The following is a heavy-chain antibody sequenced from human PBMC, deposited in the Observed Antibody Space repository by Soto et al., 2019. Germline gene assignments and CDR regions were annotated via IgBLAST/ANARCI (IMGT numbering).Heavy chain of an antibody. CDR3: ARGDCSGGSCYSVDI. CDR1: GGSISSINW. Sequence: QVQLQEPGPGLVKPSGTLSLTCAVSGGSISSINWWSWVRQPPGKGLGWIGEIYHSGSTNYNPSLKRRVTISVDKSKTQFSLKLSSVTCADSAVYYCARGDCSGGSCYSVDIWGQGTMVTVSS. V-gene: IGHV4-4*02. CDR2: IYHSGST. J-gene: IGHJ3*02. D-gene: IGHD2-15*01.